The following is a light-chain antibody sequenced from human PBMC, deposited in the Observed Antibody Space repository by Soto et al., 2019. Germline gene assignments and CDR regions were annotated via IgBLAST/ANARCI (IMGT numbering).Light chain of an antibody. J-gene: IGLJ3*02. CDR1: TSNIGTDT. CDR2: GNT. V-gene: IGLV1-44*01. CDR3: ASWDDRLNGWV. Sequence: QSVLTQPPSASGAPGQRVTISCSGSTSNIGTDTVNWYQQLPGTAPKLLIYGNTRRPSGVPDRFSGSKSATSASLAISGLQSDDEADYYCASWDDRLNGWVFGGGTQLTVL.